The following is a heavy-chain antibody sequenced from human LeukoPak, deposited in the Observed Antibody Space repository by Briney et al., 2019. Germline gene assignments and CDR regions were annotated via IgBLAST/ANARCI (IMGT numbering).Heavy chain of an antibody. CDR3: ARGERIAGRYDY. V-gene: IGHV4-31*03. CDR2: IYYSGST. J-gene: IGHJ4*02. CDR1: GGSISSGGYY. D-gene: IGHD6-13*01. Sequence: SETLSLTCTVSGGSISSGGYYWSWIRQHPGKGLEWIGYIYYSGSTYYNPSLKSRVTISVDTSKNQFSLRLSSVTAADTAVYYCARGERIAGRYDYWGQGTLVTASS.